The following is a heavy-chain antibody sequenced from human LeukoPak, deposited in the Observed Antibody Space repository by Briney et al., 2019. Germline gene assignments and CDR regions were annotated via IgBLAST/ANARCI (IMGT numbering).Heavy chain of an antibody. Sequence: GGSLRLSCAASGFTFSSYGMHWVRQAPGKGLEWVAVISYDGSNKYYADSVKGRFTTSRDNSKNTLYLQMNSLRAEDTAVYYCAREAVAGRLYDYWGQGTLVTVSS. CDR1: GFTFSSYG. CDR3: AREAVAGRLYDY. J-gene: IGHJ4*02. CDR2: ISYDGSNK. V-gene: IGHV3-30*03. D-gene: IGHD6-19*01.